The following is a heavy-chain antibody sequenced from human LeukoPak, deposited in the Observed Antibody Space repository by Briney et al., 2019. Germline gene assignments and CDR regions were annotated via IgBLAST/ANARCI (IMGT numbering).Heavy chain of an antibody. J-gene: IGHJ4*02. D-gene: IGHD2-2*02. V-gene: IGHV1-2*06. Sequence: ASVKVSCKASGYTFTGYYMHWVRQAPGQGLEWMGRINPNSGGTNYAQKFQGRVTMTRDTSISTAYVELSRLRSDDTAVYYCARPVVPAAIYFDYWGQGTLVTVSS. CDR3: ARPVVPAAIYFDY. CDR2: INPNSGGT. CDR1: GYTFTGYY.